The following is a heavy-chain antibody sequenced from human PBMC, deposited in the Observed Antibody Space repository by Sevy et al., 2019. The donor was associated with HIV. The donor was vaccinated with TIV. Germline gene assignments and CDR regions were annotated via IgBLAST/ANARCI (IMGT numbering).Heavy chain of an antibody. J-gene: IGHJ6*02. V-gene: IGHV3-30*18. CDR3: AKDSLSAGYCSGGSCTDYYYYGMDV. CDR1: GFTFSSYG. CDR2: ISYDGSNK. D-gene: IGHD2-15*01. Sequence: GGSLRLSCAASGFTFSSYGMHWVRQAPGKGLEWVAVISYDGSNKYYADSVKGRFTISRDNSKNTLYLQMNSLIAEDTAVYYCAKDSLSAGYCSGGSCTDYYYYGMDVWGQGTTVTVSS.